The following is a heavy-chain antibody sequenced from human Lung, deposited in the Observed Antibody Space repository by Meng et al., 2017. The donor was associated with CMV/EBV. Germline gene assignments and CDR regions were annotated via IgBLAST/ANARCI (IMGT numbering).Heavy chain of an antibody. Sequence: ASGYRFATYGISWARLVPGQGLEWVGWMSSHNGNTNYGEKFQGRVTMTMHTSTNAAHMDLRDLRSDDTAVYFCAREVHYYDSHGIDYWGQGTLVTVSS. V-gene: IGHV1-18*01. J-gene: IGHJ4*02. D-gene: IGHD3-22*01. CDR2: MSSHNGNT. CDR1: GYRFATYG. CDR3: AREVHYYDSHGIDY.